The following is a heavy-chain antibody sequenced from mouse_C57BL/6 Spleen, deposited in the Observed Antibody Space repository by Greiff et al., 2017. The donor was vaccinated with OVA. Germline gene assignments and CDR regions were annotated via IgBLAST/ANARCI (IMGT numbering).Heavy chain of an antibody. V-gene: IGHV1-81*01. CDR1: GYTFTSYG. CDR3: ARSYDYDGGYYFDY. J-gene: IGHJ2*01. Sequence: VQLVESGAELARPGASVKLSCKASGYTFTSYGISWVKQRTGQGLEWIGEIYPRSGNTYYNEKFKGKATLTADKSSSTAYMELRSLTSEDSAVYFCARSYDYDGGYYFDYWGQGTTLTVSS. CDR2: IYPRSGNT. D-gene: IGHD2-4*01.